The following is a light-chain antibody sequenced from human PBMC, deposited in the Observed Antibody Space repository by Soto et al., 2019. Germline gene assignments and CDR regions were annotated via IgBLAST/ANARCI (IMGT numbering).Light chain of an antibody. CDR3: CSYTSSSPLV. CDR1: SSDVGGYNY. V-gene: IGLV2-14*01. CDR2: DVS. J-gene: IGLJ2*01. Sequence: QSALTQPASVSGSPGQSITISCTGTSSDVGGYNYVSWYQQHPGKAPKLMIYDVSNRPSGVSNRFSGSKSGNTASLTISGHQTEDEADYYCCSYTSSSPLVFGGGTQVTVL.